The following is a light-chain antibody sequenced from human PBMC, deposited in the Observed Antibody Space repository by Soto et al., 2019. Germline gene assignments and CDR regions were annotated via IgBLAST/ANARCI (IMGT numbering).Light chain of an antibody. CDR2: GAS. CDR3: QQYTYWPRT. CDR1: QSVGIN. Sequence: EVVMTQSPATLSVSPGERATLSCRASQSVGINVAWYQQKPGQAPRLLIYGASTRATGSPDRFSASGSATEFTLTICFLLAEDFAGYCCQQYTYWPRTFGQGTKV. J-gene: IGKJ1*01. V-gene: IGKV3-15*01.